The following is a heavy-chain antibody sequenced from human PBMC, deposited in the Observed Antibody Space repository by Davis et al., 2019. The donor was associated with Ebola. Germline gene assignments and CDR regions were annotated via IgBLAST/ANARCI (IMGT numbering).Heavy chain of an antibody. V-gene: IGHV4-34*01. Sequence: MPSETLSLTCAVYGGSFSGYYWSWIRQPPGKGLEWIGEINHSGSTNYNPSLKSRVTISVDTSKNQFSLKLSSVTAADTAVYYCARVRYFDWLPRYYFDYWGQGTLVTVSS. CDR3: ARVRYFDWLPRYYFDY. J-gene: IGHJ4*02. CDR1: GGSFSGYY. CDR2: INHSGST. D-gene: IGHD3-9*01.